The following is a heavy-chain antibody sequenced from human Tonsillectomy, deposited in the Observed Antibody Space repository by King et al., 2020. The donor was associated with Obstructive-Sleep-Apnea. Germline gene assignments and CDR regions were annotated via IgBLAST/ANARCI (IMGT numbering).Heavy chain of an antibody. Sequence: VQLVESGGGLVQPGGSLRLSCAASGFAFSSYAMSWVRQAPGKGLEWVSAISGSGGSTYYADSVKDRFTISRDNSNNTLYLQMNSRRAEDTAVYYCAKASYDSSGYLHFDYWGQGTLVTVSS. CDR2: ISGSGGST. CDR1: GFAFSSYA. D-gene: IGHD3-22*01. J-gene: IGHJ4*02. CDR3: AKASYDSSGYLHFDY. V-gene: IGHV3-23*04.